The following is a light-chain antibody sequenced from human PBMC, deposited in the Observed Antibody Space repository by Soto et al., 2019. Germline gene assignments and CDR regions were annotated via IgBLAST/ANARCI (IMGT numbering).Light chain of an antibody. V-gene: IGKV1-8*01. J-gene: IGKJ4*01. Sequence: AILMTQSPSSVSASAGDRVTITCRASQGIGSYLAWYQQKPGKAPKLLIYAASTLQSGVPSRFSGSGSGTDFTLTISSLQSEDFATYYCQQSNSYPLTFGGGTKVDIK. CDR1: QGIGSY. CDR3: QQSNSYPLT. CDR2: AAS.